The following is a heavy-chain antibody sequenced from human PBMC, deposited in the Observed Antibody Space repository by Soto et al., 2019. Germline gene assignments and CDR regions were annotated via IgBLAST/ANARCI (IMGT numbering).Heavy chain of an antibody. V-gene: IGHV1-3*05. CDR2: INAGNGNT. D-gene: IGHD4-17*01. CDR1: GYTFTSYA. Sequence: QVQLVQSGAEEKKPGASVKVSCKASGYTFTSYALHWVRQAPGQRLEWMGWINAGNGNTKYSQKFQGRVTITRDTSASTAYMELSSLRSEDTAVYYCASGDSQSDAFDIWGQGTMVTVSS. CDR3: ASGDSQSDAFDI. J-gene: IGHJ3*02.